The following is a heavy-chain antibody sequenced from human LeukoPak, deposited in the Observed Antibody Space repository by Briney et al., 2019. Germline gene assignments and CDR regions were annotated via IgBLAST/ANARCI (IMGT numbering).Heavy chain of an antibody. D-gene: IGHD2-2*01. CDR2: INHSGST. J-gene: IGHJ5*02. CDR3: ARTRGYCSSTSCRGGWFDP. Sequence: PSETLSLTCAVYGGSFSGYYWSWIRQPPGKGLEWIGEINHSGSTNYNPSLKSRVTISVDTSKNQFSLKLSSVTAADTAVYYCARTRGYCSSTSCRGGWFDPWGQGTLVTVSS. CDR1: GGSFSGYY. V-gene: IGHV4-34*01.